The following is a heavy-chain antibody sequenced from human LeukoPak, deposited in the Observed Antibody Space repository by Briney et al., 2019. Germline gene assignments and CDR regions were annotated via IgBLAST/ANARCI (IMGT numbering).Heavy chain of an antibody. Sequence: ASVKVSCKTSGYTFTTYHINWVRQASGQGLEWLGWMNPYSGDRGYAQRFQGRLSITSDTSISTAYMELGSLKSDDTAVYYCARSYYGGNSGDYWGQGTLVTVSS. V-gene: IGHV1-8*03. J-gene: IGHJ4*02. D-gene: IGHD4-23*01. CDR2: MNPYSGDR. CDR3: ARSYYGGNSGDY. CDR1: GYTFTTYH.